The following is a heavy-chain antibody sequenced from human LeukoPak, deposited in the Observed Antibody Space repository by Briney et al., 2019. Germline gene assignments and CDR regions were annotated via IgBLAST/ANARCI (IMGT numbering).Heavy chain of an antibody. V-gene: IGHV3-30*18. Sequence: SGGSLRLSCAASGFTFSSYGMHWVRQAPGKGLEWVAAISYDGSNKYYADSVKGRFTISRDNSKNTLYLQMNSLRAENTAVYYCAKVVAYYDSSGTLDYWGQGTLVTVSS. CDR1: GFTFSSYG. CDR2: ISYDGSNK. J-gene: IGHJ4*02. CDR3: AKVVAYYDSSGTLDY. D-gene: IGHD3-22*01.